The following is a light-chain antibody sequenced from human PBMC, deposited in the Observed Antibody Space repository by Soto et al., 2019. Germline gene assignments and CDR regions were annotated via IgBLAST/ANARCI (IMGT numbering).Light chain of an antibody. CDR3: QQGYSTTPIT. CDR1: QSVSSSY. J-gene: IGKJ5*01. V-gene: IGKV3D-7*01. CDR2: GAS. Sequence: EIVLTQSPGTLSLSPGERATLSCRASQSVSSSYLAWYQHKPGQAPRLLFYGASTRATGVPARFSGSGSGTEFTLTISSLQSEDLAVYYCQQGYSTTPITFGQGTRVEIK.